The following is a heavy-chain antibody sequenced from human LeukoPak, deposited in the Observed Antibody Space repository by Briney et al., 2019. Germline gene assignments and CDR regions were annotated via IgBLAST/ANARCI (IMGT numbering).Heavy chain of an antibody. D-gene: IGHD3-9*01. CDR3: ATVPPYYDILTGYFGY. J-gene: IGHJ4*02. CDR2: FDPEDGET. CDR1: GYTLTELS. V-gene: IGHV1-24*01. Sequence: ASVKVSCKVSGYTLTELSMHWVRQAPGKGLEWMGGFDPEDGETIYAQKFQGRVTMTEDTSTDTAYMELSSLRSEDTAVYYCATVPPYYDILTGYFGYWGQGTLVTVSS.